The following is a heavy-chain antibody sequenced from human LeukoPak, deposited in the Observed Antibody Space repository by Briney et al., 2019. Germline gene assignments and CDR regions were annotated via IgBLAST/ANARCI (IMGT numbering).Heavy chain of an antibody. CDR1: GYSLSKLS. CDR2: FDPVDGEDGEI. CDR3: GTRIYGGNSGAYFVF. D-gene: IGHD4-23*01. V-gene: IGHV1-24*01. J-gene: IGHJ4*02. Sequence: ASVKVSCKVSGYSLSKLSTYWVRLASGKGLEWMGGFDPVDGEDGEIIYAQKFQGRVTMTEDRSADTAYMELSRLRSDDTAVYYGGTRIYGGNSGAYFVFWGQGTLVTVSS.